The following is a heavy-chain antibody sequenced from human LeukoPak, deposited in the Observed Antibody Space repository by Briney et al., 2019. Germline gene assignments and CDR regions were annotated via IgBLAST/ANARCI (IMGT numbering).Heavy chain of an antibody. D-gene: IGHD1-26*01. CDR3: ARVSNPVGAPF. CDR1: GFTFSSYS. CDR2: ISSSSSTI. V-gene: IGHV3-48*01. Sequence: PGGSLRLSCAASGFTFSSYSMNWVRQAPGKGLEWVSYISSSSSTIYYADSVKGRFTISRDNAKNSLYLQMNSLRAEDTAVYYCARVSNPVGAPFWGQGTLVTVSS. J-gene: IGHJ4*02.